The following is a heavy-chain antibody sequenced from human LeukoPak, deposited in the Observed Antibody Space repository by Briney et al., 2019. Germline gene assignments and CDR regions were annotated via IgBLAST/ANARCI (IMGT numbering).Heavy chain of an antibody. CDR2: IYPGDSDT. Sequence: HGESLKISCKGSGYSFTSYWIGWVRQMPGKGLEWMGIIYPGDSDTRYSPSFQGQVTISADRSISTAYLQWSSLKASDTAMYYCARGIIQRSDYYYMDVWGKGTTVTVSS. V-gene: IGHV5-51*01. D-gene: IGHD1-1*01. J-gene: IGHJ6*03. CDR3: ARGIIQRSDYYYMDV. CDR1: GYSFTSYW.